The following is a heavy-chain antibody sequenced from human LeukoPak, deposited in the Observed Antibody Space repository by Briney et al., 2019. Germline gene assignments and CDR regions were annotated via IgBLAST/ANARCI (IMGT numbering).Heavy chain of an antibody. CDR3: ARDLSPLYYDILTGPKEGWFDP. V-gene: IGHV4-4*07. Sequence: PSETLSLTCTVSGGSISSYYWSWIRQPAGKGLEWIGRIYTSGSTNYNPSLKSRVTMSVDTSKNQFSLKLSSVTAADTAVYYCARDLSPLYYDILTGPKEGWFDPWGQGTLVTVSS. D-gene: IGHD3-9*01. CDR2: IYTSGST. J-gene: IGHJ5*02. CDR1: GGSISSYY.